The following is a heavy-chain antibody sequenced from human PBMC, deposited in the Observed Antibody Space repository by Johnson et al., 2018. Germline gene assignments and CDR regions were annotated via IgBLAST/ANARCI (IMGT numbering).Heavy chain of an antibody. CDR3: SRDLVSGGSYYQQYAFDI. V-gene: IGHV3-49*05. Sequence: VQLVQSGGGLIKPGRSLRLSCTASGFTFGDFAMTWFRQAPGKGLEWVGFIRSKRYGGTTEYAASVKARFTISRDDSKGIAHLQINSLGNEDTAMYYCSRDLVSGGSYYQQYAFDIWGQGTMVTVSS. CDR2: IRSKRYGGTT. CDR1: GFTFGDFA. J-gene: IGHJ3*02. D-gene: IGHD3-22*01.